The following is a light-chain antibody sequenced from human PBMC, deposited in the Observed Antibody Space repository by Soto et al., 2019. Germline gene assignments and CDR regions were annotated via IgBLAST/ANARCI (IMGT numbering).Light chain of an antibody. CDR1: NIGSKG. CDR2: DDS. V-gene: IGLV3-21*02. J-gene: IGLJ2*01. Sequence: SYELTQPPSVSVAPGQTARITCGGDNIGSKGVHWYQQKPGQAPVLVVYDDSDRPSGIPERFSGSNSGNTATLTISRVEAGDEADYHCQVWDSISDHPVVFGGGTKVTVL. CDR3: QVWDSISDHPVV.